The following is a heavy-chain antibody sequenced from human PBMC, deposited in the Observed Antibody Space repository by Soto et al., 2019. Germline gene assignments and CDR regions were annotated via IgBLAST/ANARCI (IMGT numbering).Heavy chain of an antibody. CDR3: ARRERYYGSPGWFDP. D-gene: IGHD3-10*01. V-gene: IGHV4-39*01. J-gene: IGHJ5*01. CDR2: VYYNENT. Sequence: QLQLQESGPGLVRPSETLSLTCSVSGASINNFAYYWGWIRQPPGKGLEWIGTVYYNENTYYNPSLKSRVAISVDTAKNQFSLNLRSVTAADTAIYFCARRERYYGSPGWFDPWRQGTLVTVSS. CDR1: GASINNFAYY.